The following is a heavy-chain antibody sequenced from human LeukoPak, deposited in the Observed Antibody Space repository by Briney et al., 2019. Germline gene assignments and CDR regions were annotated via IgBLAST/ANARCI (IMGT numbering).Heavy chain of an antibody. CDR1: GFTFDDYA. Sequence: PGGSLRLSCAASGFTFDDYAMHWVRQAPGKGPEWVSLISGDGGSTYYADSVKGRFTISRDNSKNSLYLQMNSLRTEDTALYYCAKAVGYSYGVDFDYRGQGTLVTVSS. J-gene: IGHJ4*02. CDR2: ISGDGGST. CDR3: AKAVGYSYGVDFDY. D-gene: IGHD5-18*01. V-gene: IGHV3-43*02.